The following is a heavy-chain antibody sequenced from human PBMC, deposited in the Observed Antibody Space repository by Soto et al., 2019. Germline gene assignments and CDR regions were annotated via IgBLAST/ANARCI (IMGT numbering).Heavy chain of an antibody. Sequence: EVQLLESGGGLVQPGGSLRLSCAASGFTFSSYAMSWVRQAPGKGLEWVSAISGSGASTYYADSVKGRFTISRDNSENTLYVQMNSLRAEDTALYYCAKDALSTWKTGHYNDAFDIWGQGTMVTVSS. J-gene: IGHJ3*02. V-gene: IGHV3-23*01. D-gene: IGHD1-1*01. CDR2: ISGSGAST. CDR1: GFTFSSYA. CDR3: AKDALSTWKTGHYNDAFDI.